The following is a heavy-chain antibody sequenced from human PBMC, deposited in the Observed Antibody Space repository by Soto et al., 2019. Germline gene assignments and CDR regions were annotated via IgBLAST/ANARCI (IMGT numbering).Heavy chain of an antibody. CDR1: GFTFSSSS. CDR2: ISSSSSYI. CDR3: ARDPYGDFAFDY. D-gene: IGHD2-21*02. Sequence: EVQLVESGGGLVKPGGSLRLSCAASGFTFSSSSMNWVRQAPGKGLEWVSSISSSSSYIYYADSVKGRFTISRDNAQNSLYRPVTSLRGEDTGVYYCARDPYGDFAFDYWGEGTLVTVAS. J-gene: IGHJ4*02. V-gene: IGHV3-21*01.